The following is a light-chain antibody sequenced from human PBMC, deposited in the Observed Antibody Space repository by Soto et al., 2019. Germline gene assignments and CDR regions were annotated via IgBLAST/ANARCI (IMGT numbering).Light chain of an antibody. CDR2: LESSGRY. CDR1: SGHSSYI. J-gene: IGLJ3*02. CDR3: ETWDSNSWV. V-gene: IGLV4-60*02. Sequence: QLVLTQSSSASASLGSSVKLTCTLSSGHSSYIIAWHQQQPGKAPRYLMKLESSGRYNKGSGVPGRFSGSSSRADRYLTISILQFEDEADYYCETWDSNSWVFGGGTKLTVL.